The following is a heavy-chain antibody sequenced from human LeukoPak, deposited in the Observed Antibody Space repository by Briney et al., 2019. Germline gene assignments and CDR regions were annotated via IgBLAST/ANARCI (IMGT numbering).Heavy chain of an antibody. CDR3: SATRSHFDY. CDR2: IKQDGSEK. CDR1: GLTFSSYW. Sequence: GGSLRLSCAASGLTFSSYWMSWVRQAPGKGLEWVANIKQDGSEKYYVDSVKGRFTISRDNAKNSLYLQMNSLRAEDTAVYYCSATRSHFDYWGQGTLVTVSS. J-gene: IGHJ4*02. D-gene: IGHD1-14*01. V-gene: IGHV3-7*01.